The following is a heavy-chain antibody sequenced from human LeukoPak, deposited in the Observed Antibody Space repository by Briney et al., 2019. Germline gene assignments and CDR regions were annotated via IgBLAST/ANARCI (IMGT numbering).Heavy chain of an antibody. J-gene: IGHJ4*02. V-gene: IGHV1-3*01. Sequence: ASVKVSCKASGYTFTSYAMHWVRQAPGQRLEWMGWINAGNGNTKYSQKFQGRVTITRDTSASTAYMELSSLRSEDTAVYCCARDPGYSSGWSYVDYWGQGTLVTVSS. CDR3: ARDPGYSSGWSYVDY. CDR2: INAGNGNT. CDR1: GYTFTSYA. D-gene: IGHD6-19*01.